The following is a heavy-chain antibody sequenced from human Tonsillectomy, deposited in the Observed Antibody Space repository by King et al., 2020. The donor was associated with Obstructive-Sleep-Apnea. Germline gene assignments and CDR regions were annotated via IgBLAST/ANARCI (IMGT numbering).Heavy chain of an antibody. CDR2: MSYDTGTNK. J-gene: IGHJ4*02. CDR1: GFTFSSYA. D-gene: IGHD3-22*01. V-gene: IGHV3-30-3*01. Sequence: VQLVESGGDVVQPGRSLRLSCAGSGFTFSSYAIHWVRQAPGKGLEWAAVMSYDTGTNKFYTDPVKCRFTISGDNSKNTMYLHMNSLRAEDTAVYFCASGSGYYYFEYWGQGTLVTVSS. CDR3: ASGSGYYYFEY.